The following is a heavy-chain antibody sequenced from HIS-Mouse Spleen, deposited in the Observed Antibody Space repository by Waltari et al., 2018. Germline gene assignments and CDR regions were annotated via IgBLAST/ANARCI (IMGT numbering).Heavy chain of an antibody. V-gene: IGHV3-7*01. CDR3: AREGDSGSYFDY. J-gene: IGHJ4*02. CDR2: IKQDGSEK. Sequence: EVQLVESGGGLVEPGGSLRLSCAASGFTFSSFWMGWVRQAPGKGLEWVANIKQDGSEKYYVDAVKGRFTISRDNAKNSLYLQMNSLRAEDTAVYYCAREGDSGSYFDYWGQGTLVTVSS. CDR1: GFTFSSFW. D-gene: IGHD1-26*01.